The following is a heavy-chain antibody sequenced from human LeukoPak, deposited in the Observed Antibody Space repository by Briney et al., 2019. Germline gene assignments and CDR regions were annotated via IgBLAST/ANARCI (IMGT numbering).Heavy chain of an antibody. V-gene: IGHV4-31*03. CDR1: GGSISSDYFY. Sequence: SQTLSLTCTVSGGSISSDYFYWSWIRQHPGKGLEWIGYIYYSGSTYYNPSLKSRVTISVDTSKNQFSLKLSSVTAADTAVYYCARGHFFWSGYYFYWGQGTLVTVSS. D-gene: IGHD3-3*01. J-gene: IGHJ4*02. CDR2: IYYSGST. CDR3: ARGHFFWSGYYFY.